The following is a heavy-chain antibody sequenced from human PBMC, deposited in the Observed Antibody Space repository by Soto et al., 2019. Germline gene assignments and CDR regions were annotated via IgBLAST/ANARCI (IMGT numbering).Heavy chain of an antibody. CDR2: IYYSGST. V-gene: IGHV4-59*01. Sequence: SETLSLTCTVSGGSISSYYWSWIRQPPGKGLEWIGYIYYSGSTNYNPSLKSRVTISVDTSKNQFSLKLSSVTAADTAVYYCARDKGHTTGTTETYNWFDPWGQGTLVTVSS. CDR1: GGSISSYY. J-gene: IGHJ5*02. D-gene: IGHD1-1*01. CDR3: ARDKGHTTGTTETYNWFDP.